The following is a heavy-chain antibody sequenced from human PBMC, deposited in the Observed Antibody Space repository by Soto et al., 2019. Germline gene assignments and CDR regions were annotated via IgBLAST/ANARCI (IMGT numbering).Heavy chain of an antibody. CDR3: ERPPGYISDWYYFDL. J-gene: IGHJ4*02. V-gene: IGHV1-2*02. CDR2: ISPKSGGT. CDR1: GYTFTGYY. D-gene: IGHD3-9*01. Sequence: VKVSCKASGYTFTGYYMHWVRQAPGQGFEWMGRISPKSGGTNYAQKFEGRVTMTWDTSLKTAYMELSSLISEDTAVYYCERPPGYISDWYYFDLWGQGTLVTVSS.